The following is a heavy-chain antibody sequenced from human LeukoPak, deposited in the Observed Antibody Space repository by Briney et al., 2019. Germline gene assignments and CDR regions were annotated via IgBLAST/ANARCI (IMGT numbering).Heavy chain of an antibody. CDR3: ARLGGQHGYYYYYMDV. CDR2: IYYSGST. Sequence: SETLSLTCSVSGGSISGSSDYWGWIRQPPGKGLEWIGSIYYSGSTYYNPSLKSRVTISVDTSKNQFSLKLSSVTAADTAVYYCARLGGQHGYYYYYMDVWGKGTTVTVSS. CDR1: GGSISGSSDY. V-gene: IGHV4-39*01. D-gene: IGHD2-2*01. J-gene: IGHJ6*03.